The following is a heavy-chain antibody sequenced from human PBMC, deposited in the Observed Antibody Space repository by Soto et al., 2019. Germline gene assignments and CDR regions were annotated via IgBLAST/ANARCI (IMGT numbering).Heavy chain of an antibody. V-gene: IGHV3-48*01. D-gene: IGHD1-26*01. Sequence: GGSLRLSCAASGFSFSDYSMDWLRQAPGRGLEWLAYISGGSRSIYYADSVKGRFTISRDDAQNSLYLQMNSLRVEDTAVYYWSRDLSPHRVGNFDYWGQGTLVTVSS. CDR2: ISGGSRSI. J-gene: IGHJ4*02. CDR1: GFSFSDYS. CDR3: SRDLSPHRVGNFDY.